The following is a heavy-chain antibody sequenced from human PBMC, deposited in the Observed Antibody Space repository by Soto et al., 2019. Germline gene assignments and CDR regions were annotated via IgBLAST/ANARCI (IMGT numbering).Heavy chain of an antibody. Sequence: QVQLVQSGAEVKKPGASVMLSCKASGYTFTTYTMNWVRQAPGQRLEWMGWINPVNGNTKSSQKFQDRVIITRDTSASTAYMELRRLRYEDTAVYYCARGIATGQLDPWGQGTLVIVSS. CDR3: ARGIATGQLDP. J-gene: IGHJ5*02. CDR1: GYTFTTYT. D-gene: IGHD6-13*01. CDR2: INPVNGNT. V-gene: IGHV1-3*01.